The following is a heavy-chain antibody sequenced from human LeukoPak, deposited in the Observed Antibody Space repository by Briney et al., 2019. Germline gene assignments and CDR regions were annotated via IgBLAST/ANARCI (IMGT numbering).Heavy chain of an antibody. CDR3: ARGRFSRQKGWFDP. CDR2: INHSGST. Sequence: SETLSLTCAVYGGSFSGYYWSWIRQPPGKGLEWIGEINHSGSTNYNPSLKGRVTISVDTSKNQFSLKLSSVTAADTAVYYCARGRFSRQKGWFDPWGQGTLVTVSS. D-gene: IGHD3-16*01. V-gene: IGHV4-34*01. CDR1: GGSFSGYY. J-gene: IGHJ5*02.